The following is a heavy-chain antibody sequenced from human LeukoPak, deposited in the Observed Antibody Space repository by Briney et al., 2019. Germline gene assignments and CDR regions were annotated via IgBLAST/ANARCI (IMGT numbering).Heavy chain of an antibody. CDR3: ARGSTYYYDSSGYYYGH. Sequence: EASVKASCKASGYTFTSYDINWVRQATGQGLEWMGWMNPNSGNTGYAQKFQGRVTMTRNTSISTAYMELSSLRSEDTAVYYCARGSTYYYDSSGYYYGHWGQGTLVTVSS. CDR1: GYTFTSYD. J-gene: IGHJ4*02. V-gene: IGHV1-8*01. CDR2: MNPNSGNT. D-gene: IGHD3-22*01.